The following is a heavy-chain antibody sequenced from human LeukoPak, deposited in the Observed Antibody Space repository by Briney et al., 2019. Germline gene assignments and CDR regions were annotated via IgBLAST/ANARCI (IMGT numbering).Heavy chain of an antibody. Sequence: GGSQRLSSPPSAFTFSSYAMHCVRQAPNNGLEWVAVVTYYRSNKYYADSVKGRFTISSDNSKNTLYLQMNSMRAEETAVYYCARGRRDSSGYYPNYYYYGTDVWGQGTTVTVSS. CDR3: ARGRRDSSGYYPNYYYYGTDV. CDR1: AFTFSSYA. J-gene: IGHJ6*02. V-gene: IGHV3-30-3*01. CDR2: VTYYRSNK. D-gene: IGHD3-22*01.